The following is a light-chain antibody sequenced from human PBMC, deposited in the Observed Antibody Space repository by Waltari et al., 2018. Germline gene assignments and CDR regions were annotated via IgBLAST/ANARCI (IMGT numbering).Light chain of an antibody. V-gene: IGKV1-39*01. Sequence: DIQMTQSPSSLSASVGDRVTITCRASENVNNYLNWYQQKPGKAPKLLIYKAATLQSGVPARFSGSGSGTDYTFTINSLQSEDGATYYGQHGYGTPFTFGPGTKLDIK. CDR1: ENVNNY. CDR2: KAA. J-gene: IGKJ3*01. CDR3: QHGYGTPFT.